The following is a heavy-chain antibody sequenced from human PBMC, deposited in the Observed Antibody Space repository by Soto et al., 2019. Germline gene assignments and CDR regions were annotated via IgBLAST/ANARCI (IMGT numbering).Heavy chain of an antibody. CDR2: IYYSGST. CDR3: ARGDIVVVPAAI. Sequence: SETLSLASTVSGGSISSGGYYWSWIRQHPGKGLEWIGYIYYSGSTYYNPSLKSRVTISVDTSKNQFSLKLSSVTAADTAVYYCARGDIVVVPAAIWGQGTLVTVSS. J-gene: IGHJ4*02. D-gene: IGHD2-2*01. CDR1: GGSISSGGYY. V-gene: IGHV4-31*03.